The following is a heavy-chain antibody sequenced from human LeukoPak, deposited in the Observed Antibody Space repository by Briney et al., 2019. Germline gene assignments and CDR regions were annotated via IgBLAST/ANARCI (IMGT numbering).Heavy chain of an antibody. V-gene: IGHV3-66*01. D-gene: IGHD3-22*01. J-gene: IGHJ4*02. Sequence: GGSLRLSCAASGFSVSSNYMSWVRQAPGKGLEWVSVIYSGGSIYYADSVKGRFTISRDTSKNTLYLQMNSLRAEDTAVYYCARGKYYYDSSGYYNRYYFDYWGQGTLVTVSS. CDR2: IYSGGSI. CDR3: ARGKYYYDSSGYYNRYYFDY. CDR1: GFSVSSNY.